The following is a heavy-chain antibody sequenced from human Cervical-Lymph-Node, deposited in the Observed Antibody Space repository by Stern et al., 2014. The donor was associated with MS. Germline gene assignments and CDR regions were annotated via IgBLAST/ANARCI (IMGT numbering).Heavy chain of an antibody. CDR1: GYTFTSYY. Sequence: VQLVESGAEVKKPGASLKVSCKAYGYTFTSYYMHWARQPPVHGLEWMGIINPSGGTTSYAQKFQGRVTMTRDTSTSTVYMELSSLRSEDTAVYYCAREVAGHRLGMMDVWGQGTTVTVSS. CDR2: INPSGGTT. J-gene: IGHJ6*02. V-gene: IGHV1-46*01. CDR3: AREVAGHRLGMMDV. D-gene: IGHD6-19*01.